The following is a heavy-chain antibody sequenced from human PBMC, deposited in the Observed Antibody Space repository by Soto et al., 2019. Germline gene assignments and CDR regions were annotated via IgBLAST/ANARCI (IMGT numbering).Heavy chain of an antibody. V-gene: IGHV1-69*12. CDR2: LVPMFRAA. Sequence: QVHLVQSGAEVKKPGSSVKVSCKTSGGTFSDSAINWLRQTPGQGLEWMGGLVPMFRAANYAPNLQGRVSITADESTSTVFMELSSLTFEDTAVYYCARGLGGSYFPFDFWVQGTLLTVSS. J-gene: IGHJ4*02. D-gene: IGHD1-26*01. CDR3: ARGLGGSYFPFDF. CDR1: GGTFSDSA.